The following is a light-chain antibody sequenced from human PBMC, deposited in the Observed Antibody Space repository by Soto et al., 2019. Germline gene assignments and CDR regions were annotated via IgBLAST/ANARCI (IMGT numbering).Light chain of an antibody. CDR2: AAS. Sequence: DIQMTQSPSSLSASVGDRVTITCRASQGIRNDLDWYQQKPGKAPKRLIYAASSLQSGVPSRFSGRGSGTEFTLTISSLQPADFATYYCLQHNTYPRTFGQGTKVEI. J-gene: IGKJ1*01. CDR3: LQHNTYPRT. CDR1: QGIRND. V-gene: IGKV1-17*01.